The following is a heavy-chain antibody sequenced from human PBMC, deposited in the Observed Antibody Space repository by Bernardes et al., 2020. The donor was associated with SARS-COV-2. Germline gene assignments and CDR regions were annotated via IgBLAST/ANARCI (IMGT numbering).Heavy chain of an antibody. J-gene: IGHJ4*02. V-gene: IGHV3-48*03. CDR2: ISSSGSTI. D-gene: IGHD6-13*01. CDR3: VRDWGSSSWFSY. CDR1: GFTFSNFE. Sequence: GGSLRLSCAVSGFTFSNFEMNWVRQAPGKGLEWVSYISSSGSTIYYADSVKGRFTISRDNAKNSLYLQMNSLRGEDTAVYYCVRDWGSSSWFSYWGQGTLVTVTS.